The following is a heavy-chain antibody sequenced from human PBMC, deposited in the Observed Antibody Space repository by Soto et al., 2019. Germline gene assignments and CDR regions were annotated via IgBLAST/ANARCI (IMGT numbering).Heavy chain of an antibody. Sequence: EVQLLEPGGGLVQPGGSLRLSCAAAGFTFSIYAMSWVRQAPGKGLEWVSAISGSGGSTYYADSVKGRFTITRDNYKNTLYLQMNSLRADDTAVYYCAKATRGGAATLIRAYWGQGTLVTVSS. CDR2: ISGSGGST. V-gene: IGHV3-23*01. CDR3: AKATRGGAATLIRAY. D-gene: IGHD6-13*01. CDR1: GFTFSIYA. J-gene: IGHJ4*02.